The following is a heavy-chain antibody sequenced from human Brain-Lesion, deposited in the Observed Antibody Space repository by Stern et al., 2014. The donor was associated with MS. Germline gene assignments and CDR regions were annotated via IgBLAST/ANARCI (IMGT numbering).Heavy chain of an antibody. J-gene: IGHJ6*02. CDR1: GYTLTEFS. V-gene: IGHV1-24*01. Sequence: VQLVESGAEVKKPGASVKVSCKVSGYTLTEFSMHWVRQAPGKGLEWMGGFDPEDGETIYAQKFQGRVTMTEDTSTDTAYMELSSLRSEDPAVYYCATDRDDFRSGYSAPTKGYGLDVWGQGTTVTVTS. CDR3: ATDRDDFRSGYSAPTKGYGLDV. CDR2: FDPEDGET. D-gene: IGHD3-3*01.